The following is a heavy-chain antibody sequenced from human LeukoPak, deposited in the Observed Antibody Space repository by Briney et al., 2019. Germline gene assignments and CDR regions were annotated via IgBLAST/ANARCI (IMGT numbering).Heavy chain of an antibody. D-gene: IGHD2-2*01. V-gene: IGHV3-21*01. Sequence: GGSLRLSCAASGFTFSSYSMNWVRQAPGKRLEWVSSISSSSSYIYYADSVKGRFTISRDNAKNSLYLQMNSLRAEDTAVYYCARDRGSTSEGVHDAFDIWGQGTMVTVSS. CDR1: GFTFSSYS. J-gene: IGHJ3*02. CDR2: ISSSSSYI. CDR3: ARDRGSTSEGVHDAFDI.